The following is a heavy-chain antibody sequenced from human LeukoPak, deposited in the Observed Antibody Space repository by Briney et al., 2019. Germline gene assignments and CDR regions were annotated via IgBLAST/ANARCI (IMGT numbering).Heavy chain of an antibody. CDR3: ARVSGYDWESFHDY. D-gene: IGHD5-12*01. J-gene: IGHJ4*02. V-gene: IGHV4-4*07. CDR2: IYTSGST. CDR1: GGSISSYY. Sequence: PSETLSLTCTVSGGSISSYYWSWIRQPAGKGLEWIGRIYTSGSTNYNPSLKSRVTISVDTSKNQFSLRLSSVTAADTAVYYCARVSGYDWESFHDYWGQGTLVTVSS.